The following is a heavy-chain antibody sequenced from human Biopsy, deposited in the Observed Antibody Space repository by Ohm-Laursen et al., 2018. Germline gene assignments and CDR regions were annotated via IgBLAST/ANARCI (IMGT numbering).Heavy chain of an antibody. CDR3: ALQSVAQMKNFDY. CDR2: ISPKSGDT. Sequence: SVKVSCKASGFSFTGYYIHWVRQAPGQGLEWMGLISPKSGDTNYAHKFQGNIAMTRDTSMSTAYMEMSRLRCDDTAVYYCALQSVAQMKNFDYWGQGTLVTVSS. V-gene: IGHV1-2*02. CDR1: GFSFTGYY. J-gene: IGHJ4*02. D-gene: IGHD6-19*01.